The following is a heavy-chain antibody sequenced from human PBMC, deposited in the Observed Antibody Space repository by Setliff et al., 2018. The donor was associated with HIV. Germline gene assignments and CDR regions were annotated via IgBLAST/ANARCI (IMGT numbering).Heavy chain of an antibody. J-gene: IGHJ4*02. Sequence: SETLSLTGIVSGGSISSSTYYWGWIRQPPGKGLEWIGSINYSGTTYYNPSLKSRVTISVDTSKNQFSLKLNSVTATDTAVYYCARHPEQWLAHFDYWGQGTLVTVSS. V-gene: IGHV4-39*01. D-gene: IGHD6-19*01. CDR2: INYSGTT. CDR1: GGSISSSTYY. CDR3: ARHPEQWLAHFDY.